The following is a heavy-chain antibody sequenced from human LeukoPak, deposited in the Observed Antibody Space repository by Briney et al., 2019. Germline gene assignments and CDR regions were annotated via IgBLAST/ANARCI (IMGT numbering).Heavy chain of an antibody. CDR2: FDPEDGET. D-gene: IGHD3-10*01. Sequence: ASVKVSCKASGYTFTGYYMHWVRQAPGQGLEWMGGFDPEDGETIYAQKFQGRVTMTEDTSTDTAYMELSSLRSEDTAVYYCANSRYGSGSYYNKWGQGTLVTVSS. J-gene: IGHJ4*02. CDR3: ANSRYGSGSYYNK. V-gene: IGHV1-24*01. CDR1: GYTFTGYY.